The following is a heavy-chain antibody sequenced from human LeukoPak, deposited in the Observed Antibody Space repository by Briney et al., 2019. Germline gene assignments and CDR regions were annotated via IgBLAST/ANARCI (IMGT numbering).Heavy chain of an antibody. CDR3: ARDGLGGYGSGSTGIYGMDV. CDR1: GHTLSELP. J-gene: IGHJ6*02. D-gene: IGHD3-10*01. Sequence: ASVKVSCKVSGHTLSELPMYWVRQAPGEGLEWMGGFNPENDERIYAQKFRGRVTMTEDTSTNTAYMELRSLRSDDTAVYYCARDGLGGYGSGSTGIYGMDVWGQGTTVTVSS. V-gene: IGHV1-24*01. CDR2: FNPENDER.